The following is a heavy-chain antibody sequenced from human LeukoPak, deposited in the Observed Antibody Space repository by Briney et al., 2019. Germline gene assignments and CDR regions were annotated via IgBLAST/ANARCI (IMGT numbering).Heavy chain of an antibody. D-gene: IGHD6-13*01. CDR3: ARDLGSYSSSWYEGDNWFDP. CDR2: ISYNGSNK. Sequence: GSLRLFCAASGFTFSSYAMHWVRQAPGKGLEWVAVISYNGSNKYYADSVKGRFTISRDNSKNTLYLQMNSLRAEDTAVYYCARDLGSYSSSWYEGDNWFDPWGQGTLVTVSS. CDR1: GFTFSSYA. J-gene: IGHJ5*02. V-gene: IGHV3-30-3*01.